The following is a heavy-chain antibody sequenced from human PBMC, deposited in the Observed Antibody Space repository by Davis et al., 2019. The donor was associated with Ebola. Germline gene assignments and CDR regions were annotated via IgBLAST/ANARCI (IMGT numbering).Heavy chain of an antibody. CDR1: GFTFSSYW. CDR3: ARDITVATIFSIGP. J-gene: IGHJ5*02. D-gene: IGHD5-12*01. Sequence: GGSLRLSCAASGFTFSSYWMSWVRQAPGKGLEWVANIKQDGSEKYYVDSVKGRFTISRDNAKNSLYLQMNSLRAEDTAVYYCARDITVATIFSIGPRGQGTLVTVSS. V-gene: IGHV3-7*01. CDR2: IKQDGSEK.